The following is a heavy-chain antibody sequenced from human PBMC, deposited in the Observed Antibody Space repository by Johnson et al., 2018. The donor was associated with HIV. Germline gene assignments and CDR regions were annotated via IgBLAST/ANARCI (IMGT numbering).Heavy chain of an antibody. Sequence: VQLVESGGGLVQPGGSLRLSCAASGFTFRSYDMHWVRQVTGKGLEWVSGINWNVGSTGYADSVKGRFTISRDNAKNTLYLQMNGLRGEDTAAYYCAKDATGYGGFDIWGQGTVVTVSS. V-gene: IGHV3-20*04. CDR3: AKDATGYGGFDI. CDR1: GFTFRSYD. CDR2: INWNVGST. J-gene: IGHJ3*02. D-gene: IGHD3-9*01.